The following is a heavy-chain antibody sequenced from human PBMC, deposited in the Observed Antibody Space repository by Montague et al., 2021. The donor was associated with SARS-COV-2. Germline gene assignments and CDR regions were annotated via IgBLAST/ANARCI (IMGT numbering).Heavy chain of an antibody. CDR1: GGSISSYY. CDR3: ARDSHYYDSSGHFDY. V-gene: IGHV4-59*13. CDR2: IYYSGST. D-gene: IGHD3-22*01. J-gene: IGHJ4*02. Sequence: SETLSLTCTVSGGSISSYYWSCIRQPPGKGLEWFGYIYYSGSTNXXPSLQSRVTISVDTSKNQFSLKLSSVTAADTAVYYCARDSHYYDSSGHFDYWGQGTLVTVSS.